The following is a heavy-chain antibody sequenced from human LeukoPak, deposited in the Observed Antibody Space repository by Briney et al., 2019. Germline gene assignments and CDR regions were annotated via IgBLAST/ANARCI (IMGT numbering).Heavy chain of an antibody. J-gene: IGHJ4*02. CDR3: ARGTGEDSYYFDY. V-gene: IGHV4-34*01. D-gene: IGHD3-16*01. CDR2: INHSGST. CDR1: GGPFSGYY. Sequence: SETLSLTCAVYGGPFSGYYWSWIRQPPGKGLEWIGEINHSGSTNYNPSLKSRVTISVDTSKNQFSLKLSSVTAADTAAYYCARGTGEDSYYFDYWGQGTLVTVSS.